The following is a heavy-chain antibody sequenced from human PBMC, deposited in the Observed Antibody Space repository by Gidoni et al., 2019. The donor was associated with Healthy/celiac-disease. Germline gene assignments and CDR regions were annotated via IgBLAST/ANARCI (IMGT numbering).Heavy chain of an antibody. Sequence: QLQLQESGPGLVKPSETLSLTCTVSGGSISSSSYYWGWIRQPPGKGLEWIGSIYYSGSTYYNPSLKSRVTISVDTSKNQFSLKLSSVTAADTAVYYCASNTRGIAVAGTHHPQYFDYWGQGTLVTVSS. D-gene: IGHD6-19*01. CDR3: ASNTRGIAVAGTHHPQYFDY. J-gene: IGHJ4*02. V-gene: IGHV4-39*01. CDR2: IYYSGST. CDR1: GGSISSSSYY.